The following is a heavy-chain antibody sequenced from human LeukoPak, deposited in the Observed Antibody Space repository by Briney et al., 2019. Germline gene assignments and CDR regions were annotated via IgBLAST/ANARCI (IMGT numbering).Heavy chain of an antibody. CDR3: ATDSGSYYDGMAV. CDR2: INPSGGGT. J-gene: IGHJ6*02. D-gene: IGHD1-26*01. Sequence: ASVKVSCKASGYTFTSHYIHWVRQAPGQGLEWMGIINPSGGGTSYAQRFQGRVTKTRDTSTSTVYMELSSLRFEDTAVYYCATDSGSYYDGMAVWGQGTTVTVSS. CDR1: GYTFTSHY. V-gene: IGHV1-46*01.